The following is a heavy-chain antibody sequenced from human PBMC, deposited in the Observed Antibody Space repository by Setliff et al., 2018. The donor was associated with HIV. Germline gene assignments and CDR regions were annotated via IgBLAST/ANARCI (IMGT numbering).Heavy chain of an antibody. V-gene: IGHV4-61*09. J-gene: IGHJ4*02. D-gene: IGHD2-8*01. CDR1: GDSISSGSYY. CDR2: VYTSGST. CDR3: ARESPDGLDY. Sequence: KASETLSLTCTVSGDSISSGSYYWSWIRQPAGKGLEWIGHVYTSGSTDYNPSLNSRRTISIDTSRNQFSLKVNSVTAADTAMYFCARESPDGLDYWGQGSLVTVSS.